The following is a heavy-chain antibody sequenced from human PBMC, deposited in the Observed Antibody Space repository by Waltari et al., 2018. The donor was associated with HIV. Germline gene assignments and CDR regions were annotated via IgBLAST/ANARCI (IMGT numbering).Heavy chain of an antibody. D-gene: IGHD2-21*01. Sequence: EVPLVESGGGLVQPGWSLRPPCVALGFTSTSYYMSWVRQAPGEGLEWVANINQDGTKKFYVDSVKGRFTISRDNAKNSVYLQINSLRAEDSAIYYCARDLWPEDFWGQGTLVTVSS. CDR1: GFTSTSYY. V-gene: IGHV3-7*01. CDR3: ARDLWPEDF. J-gene: IGHJ4*02. CDR2: INQDGTKK.